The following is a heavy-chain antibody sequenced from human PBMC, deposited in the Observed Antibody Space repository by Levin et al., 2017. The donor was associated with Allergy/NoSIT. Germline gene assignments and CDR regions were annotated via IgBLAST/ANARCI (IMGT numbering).Heavy chain of an antibody. J-gene: IGHJ5*02. Sequence: PGGSLRLSCAASGFSFSSYSMNWVRQAPGKGLEWVSSISRSSSFISYADSVRGRFTISRDNAKNSLYLQMNSLRAEDTAVYYCARDPGNNVGSWGQGTLVTVSS. CDR1: GFSFSSYS. V-gene: IGHV3-21*06. CDR2: ISRSSSFI. CDR3: ARDPGNNVGS. D-gene: IGHD1-14*01.